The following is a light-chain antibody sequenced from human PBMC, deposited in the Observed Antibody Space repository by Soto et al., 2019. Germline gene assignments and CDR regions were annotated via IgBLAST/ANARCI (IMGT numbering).Light chain of an antibody. Sequence: QAVVTQEPSLTVSPGGTVTLTCASSTGAVTSGYYPNWFQQKPGQAPRALIYSTSNTHSWTPARFSGSLLGGKAALTLSGVQPEDEAEYYCLLYYGGAQLVVFGGGTKLTVL. J-gene: IGLJ2*01. CDR2: STS. CDR3: LLYYGGAQLVV. V-gene: IGLV7-43*01. CDR1: TGAVTSGYY.